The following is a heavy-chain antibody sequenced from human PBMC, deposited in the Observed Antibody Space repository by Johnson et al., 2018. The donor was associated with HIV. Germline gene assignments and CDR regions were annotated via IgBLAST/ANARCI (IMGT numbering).Heavy chain of an antibody. Sequence: QVQLVESGGGVVQPGRSLRLFCAVSGFTFNTYTMHWVRQAPGKGLEWVAVISYDGGNKYYADSVKGRFTISRDTSKNTLYLQMNSLGTEDTAIYYCARGRKNIAACDGWDNEGVDMWGQGTMVTVS. CDR1: GFTFNTYT. V-gene: IGHV3-30*03. J-gene: IGHJ3*02. CDR2: ISYDGGNK. CDR3: ARGRKNIAACDGWDNEGVDM. D-gene: IGHD6-13*01.